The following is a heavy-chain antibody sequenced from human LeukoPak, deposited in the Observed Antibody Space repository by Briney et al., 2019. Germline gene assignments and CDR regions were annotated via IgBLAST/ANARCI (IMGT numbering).Heavy chain of an antibody. Sequence: SETLSLTCTVSGGSISSSYYYWGWIRQPPGKGLEWIGSIYYSGSTYYNPSLKSRVAISVDTSKNQFSLKLRSVTAADTAVYYCARTYSSGWYYSDYWGQGTLVTVSS. CDR3: ARTYSSGWYYSDY. CDR2: IYYSGST. D-gene: IGHD6-19*01. V-gene: IGHV4-39*01. CDR1: GGSISSSYYY. J-gene: IGHJ4*02.